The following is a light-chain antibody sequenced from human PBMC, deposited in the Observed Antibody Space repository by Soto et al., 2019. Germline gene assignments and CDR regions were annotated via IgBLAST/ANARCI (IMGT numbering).Light chain of an antibody. CDR1: QSVSSNY. J-gene: IGKJ2*01. Sequence: EIVLTQSPATLSLSPGERATLSCGASQSVSSNYLAWYQHKPGLAPRLVIYDASTGATGIPDRFSGSRSGTDFTLTIRRLAPEDFAVYYWQHYCGSPPNTFGQGTELEIK. CDR3: QHYCGSPPNT. CDR2: DAS. V-gene: IGKV3D-20*01.